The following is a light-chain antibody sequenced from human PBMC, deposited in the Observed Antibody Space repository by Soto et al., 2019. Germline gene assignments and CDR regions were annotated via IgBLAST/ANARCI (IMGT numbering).Light chain of an antibody. Sequence: DIQMTQSPSTLSASVGDRVTITCRASQTITRWMAWYQQKPGKAPKLLIYDVSSLQSGVPSRFSGSGSGTDFSLTISSLQPEDFATYYCQQSYSPPPITFGQGTRLEI. CDR2: DVS. J-gene: IGKJ5*01. CDR1: QTITRW. V-gene: IGKV1-39*01. CDR3: QQSYSPPPIT.